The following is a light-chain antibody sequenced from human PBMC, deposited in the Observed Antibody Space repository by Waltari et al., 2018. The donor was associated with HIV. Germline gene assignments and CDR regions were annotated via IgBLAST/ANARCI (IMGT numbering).Light chain of an antibody. CDR2: EVS. Sequence: QSVLTQPASVSGSPGQSVTISCTGTSSDFGFDNYVSWYQQYPGKAPTLIIYEVSSRPSGFSDRFSGSKSGNTASLTISGLQNEDEADYFCTSYTTSDTLRFGGGTKVTVL. J-gene: IGLJ3*02. V-gene: IGLV2-14*03. CDR3: TSYTTSDTLR. CDR1: SSDFGFDNY.